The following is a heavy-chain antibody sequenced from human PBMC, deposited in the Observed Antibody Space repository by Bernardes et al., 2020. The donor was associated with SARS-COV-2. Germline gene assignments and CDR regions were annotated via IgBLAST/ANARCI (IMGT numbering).Heavy chain of an antibody. CDR1: GGSFSGYY. CDR2: INHSGST. D-gene: IGHD7-27*01. Sequence: SETLSLTCAVYGGSFSGYYWSWIRQPPGKGLEWIGEINHSGSTNYNPSLKSRVTISVDTSKNQFSLKLSSVTAADTAVYYCARSHWGVYYYYYYYMDVWGKGTTVTVSS. V-gene: IGHV4-34*01. CDR3: ARSHWGVYYYYYYYMDV. J-gene: IGHJ6*03.